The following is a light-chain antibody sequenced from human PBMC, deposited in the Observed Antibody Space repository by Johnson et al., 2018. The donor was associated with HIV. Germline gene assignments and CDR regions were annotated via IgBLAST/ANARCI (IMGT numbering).Light chain of an antibody. CDR3: GTWDSSLSAYV. CDR1: SYNIGNNY. CDR2: DNH. J-gene: IGLJ1*01. V-gene: IGLV1-51*01. Sequence: QAVLTQPPSVSAAPGQKVTISCSGSSYNIGNNYVSWYQQLPGTAPKLLIFDNHKRPSGIPDRFSGSKSGTSATLGITGLQTGDEADYYCGTWDSSLSAYVFGTGTKVTVL.